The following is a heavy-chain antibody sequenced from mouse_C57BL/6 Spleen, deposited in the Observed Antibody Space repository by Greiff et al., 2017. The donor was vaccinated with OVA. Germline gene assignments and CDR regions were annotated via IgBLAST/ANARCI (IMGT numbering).Heavy chain of an antibody. V-gene: IGHV5-4*03. CDR1: GFTFSSYA. D-gene: IGHD3-2*02. CDR2: ISDGGSYT. Sequence: EVMLVESGGGLVKPGGSLKLSCAASGFTFSSYAMSWVRQTPEKRLEWVATISDGGSYTYYPDNVKGRFTISRDNAKNNLYLQMSHLKSEDTAMYYCARSQTAQATPFAYWGQGTLVTVSA. J-gene: IGHJ3*01. CDR3: ARSQTAQATPFAY.